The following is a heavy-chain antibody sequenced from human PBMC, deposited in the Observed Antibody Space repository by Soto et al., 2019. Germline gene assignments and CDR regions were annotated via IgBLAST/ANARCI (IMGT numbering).Heavy chain of an antibody. V-gene: IGHV5-51*01. CDR1: GYRFTSYW. J-gene: IGHJ4*02. CDR3: ARQAPQNVGATPGFDY. Sequence: EVQLVQSGAEVKKPGESLKISCKGSGYRFTSYWIGWVRQMPGKGLEWMGIIYPGDSDTRYSPSFQGQVTISADKSIXXAYLQWSSLKASDTAMYYCARQAPQNVGATPGFDYWGQGTLVTVSS. CDR2: IYPGDSDT. D-gene: IGHD1-26*01.